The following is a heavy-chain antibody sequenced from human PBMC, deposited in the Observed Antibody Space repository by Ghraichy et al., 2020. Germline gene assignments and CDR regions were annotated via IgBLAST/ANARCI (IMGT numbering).Heavy chain of an antibody. CDR3: AIYNWNDFDY. J-gene: IGHJ4*02. D-gene: IGHD1-20*01. CDR2: ISSSSSI. V-gene: IGHV3-48*02. Sequence: GESLNISCAASGFTFSTYNMNWVRQAPGKGLEWVSYISSSSSIYYADSVKGRFTISRDNAKNSLYLQMNSLRDEDTAIYYCAIYNWNDFDYWGQGTLVTVSS. CDR1: GFTFSTYN.